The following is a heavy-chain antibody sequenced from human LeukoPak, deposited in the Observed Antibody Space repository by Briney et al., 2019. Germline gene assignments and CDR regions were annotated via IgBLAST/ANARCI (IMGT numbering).Heavy chain of an antibody. J-gene: IGHJ3*02. V-gene: IGHV4-4*07. CDR2: IYYGGST. D-gene: IGHD6-19*01. Sequence: SETLSLTCTVSGGSINSYYWSWIRKPAGKGLEWIGSIYYGGSTYYNPSLESRVTISVDTSKNQFSLKLSSVTAADTAMYYCAREGWQWLVHAFDIWGRGTMVTVSS. CDR1: GGSINSYY. CDR3: AREGWQWLVHAFDI.